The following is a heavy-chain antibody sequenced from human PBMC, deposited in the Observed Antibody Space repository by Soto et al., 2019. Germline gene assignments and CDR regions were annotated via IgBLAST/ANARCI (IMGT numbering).Heavy chain of an antibody. CDR3: ARVAGYNYHFDY. D-gene: IGHD5-12*01. V-gene: IGHV4-59*01. CDR1: GGSISSYY. CDR2: IYYSGST. J-gene: IGHJ4*02. Sequence: SETLSLTCTVPGGSISSYYWSWIRQPPGKGLEWIGYIYYSGSTNYNPSLKSRVTISVDTSKNQLSLKLSSVTAADTAVYYCARVAGYNYHFDYWGQGTLVTVS.